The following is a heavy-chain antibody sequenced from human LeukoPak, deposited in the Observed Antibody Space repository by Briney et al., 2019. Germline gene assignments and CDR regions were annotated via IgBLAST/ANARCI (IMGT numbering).Heavy chain of an antibody. CDR2: INYSGST. CDR1: GGSFSGYY. CDR3: ARGGGSHRGSYYYYYMDV. D-gene: IGHD1-26*01. V-gene: IGHV4-34*01. Sequence: PSETLSLTCAVYGGSFSGYYWSWTRQPPGKGLEWIGEINYSGSTNYNPSLKSRVTISVDTSKNQFSLKLSSVTAADTAVYYCARGGGSHRGSYYYYYMDVWGKGTTVTVSS. J-gene: IGHJ6*03.